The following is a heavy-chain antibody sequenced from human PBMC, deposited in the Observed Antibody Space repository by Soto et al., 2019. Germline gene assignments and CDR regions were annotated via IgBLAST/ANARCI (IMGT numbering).Heavy chain of an antibody. CDR3: TRGVGAPWVRLDS. J-gene: IGHJ5*01. V-gene: IGHV4-38-2*01. D-gene: IGHD3-22*01. CDR1: GYPITSGVY. Sequence: NPSDTLALTCDVAGYPITSGVYWGWVRQSPGKELEWVGGISYSAKTFYNPSLAIRLSIPVDTAMNQFSLRLTSVTAAHTALYYCTRGVGAPWVRLDSCGQGTLDTVSS. CDR2: ISYSAKT.